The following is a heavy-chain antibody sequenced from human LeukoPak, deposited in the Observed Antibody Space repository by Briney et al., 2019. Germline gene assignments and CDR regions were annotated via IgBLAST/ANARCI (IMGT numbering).Heavy chain of an antibody. CDR1: GFSFSSYS. Sequence: PGGSLRLSCAASGFSFSSYSMSWVRQAPGKGLEWVSSISSSSSYIYYADSMKGRFTISRDNAKNSLYLQMNSLRAEDTAVYYCARDWRAAAGFDYWGQGTLITVSS. J-gene: IGHJ4*02. CDR3: ARDWRAAAGFDY. V-gene: IGHV3-21*01. CDR2: ISSSSSYI. D-gene: IGHD6-13*01.